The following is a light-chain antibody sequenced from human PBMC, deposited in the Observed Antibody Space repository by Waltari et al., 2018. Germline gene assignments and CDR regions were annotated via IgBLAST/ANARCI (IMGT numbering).Light chain of an antibody. CDR3: NSYTSDNTFV. Sequence: QSALTQPASVSGSPGQSITISCTGTSSDVGGYNYVSWYQHYRGKAPKRLIYDVSQRPSRVSNRFSASRSGNTASLTISGLQAEDEADYYCNSYTSDNTFVFGTGTKVTVL. CDR1: SSDVGGYNY. J-gene: IGLJ1*01. V-gene: IGLV2-14*03. CDR2: DVS.